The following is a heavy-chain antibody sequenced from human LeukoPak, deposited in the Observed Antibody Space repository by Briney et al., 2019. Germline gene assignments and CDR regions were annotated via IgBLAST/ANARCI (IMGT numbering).Heavy chain of an antibody. Sequence: GGSLRLSCAASGFTFSSYEMNWVRQAPGKGLEWVSYISSSGSTIYYADSVKGRFTISRDNAKNSLYLQMSSLRAEDTAIYYCARHLSGVTGYTYGRGIDYWGQGTLVTVSS. CDR3: ARHLSGVTGYTYGRGIDY. J-gene: IGHJ4*02. V-gene: IGHV3-48*03. CDR2: ISSSGSTI. CDR1: GFTFSSYE. D-gene: IGHD5-18*01.